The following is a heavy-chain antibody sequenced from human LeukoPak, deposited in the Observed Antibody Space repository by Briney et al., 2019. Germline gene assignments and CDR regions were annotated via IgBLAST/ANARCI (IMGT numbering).Heavy chain of an antibody. D-gene: IGHD3-10*01. CDR1: GGSISSYY. J-gene: IGHJ4*02. Sequence: PSETLSLTCTGSGGSISSYYWSWIRQPPGKGREWMGYIYYSGSTNYNPSLKSRVTISVDTSKNQFSLKLSSVTAADPAVYYCARSRFGEFIFDYWGQGTLVTVSS. CDR3: ARSRFGEFIFDY. V-gene: IGHV4-59*12. CDR2: IYYSGST.